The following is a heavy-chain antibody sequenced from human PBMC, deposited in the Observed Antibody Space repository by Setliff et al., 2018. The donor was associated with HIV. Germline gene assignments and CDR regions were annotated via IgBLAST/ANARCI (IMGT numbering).Heavy chain of an antibody. CDR1: GGSISSSSYY. D-gene: IGHD6-19*01. CDR3: ASTGYSSGWSFDY. J-gene: IGHJ4*02. CDR2: IYYSGST. Sequence: SETLSLTCTVSGGSISSSSYYWGWIRQPPGKGLEWIGSIYYSGSTYYNPSLKSRVTISVDTSKNQFSLKLSSVTAADTAVYYCASTGYSSGWSFDYWGQGTLVTVPQ. V-gene: IGHV4-39*07.